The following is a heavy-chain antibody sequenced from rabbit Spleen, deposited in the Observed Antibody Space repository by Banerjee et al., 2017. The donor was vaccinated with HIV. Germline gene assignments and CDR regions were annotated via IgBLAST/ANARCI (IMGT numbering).Heavy chain of an antibody. CDR1: GFDFSNYY. Sequence: QSVEESGGDLVKPGGTLTLTCTASGFDFSNYYMNWVRQAPGKGLEWIACIYAGSSGSTYYASWAKGRFTISKTSSTTVTLQLNSLTAADTATYFCARDLPGVIGWNFNLWGQGTLVTVS. CDR2: IYAGSSGST. V-gene: IGHV1S40*01. J-gene: IGHJ4*01. CDR3: ARDLPGVIGWNFNL. D-gene: IGHD1-1*01.